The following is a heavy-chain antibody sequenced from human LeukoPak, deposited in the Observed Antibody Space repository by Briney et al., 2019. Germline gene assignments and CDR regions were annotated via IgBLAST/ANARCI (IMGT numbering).Heavy chain of an antibody. CDR3: ATEMAYRGTAFDI. CDR1: GGTFSSYA. J-gene: IGHJ3*02. V-gene: IGHV1-69*13. CDR2: IIPIFGTA. D-gene: IGHD3-16*01. Sequence: SVKVSCKASGGTFSSYAISWVRQAPGQGLEWMGGIIPIFGTANYAQKFQGRVTITADESTSTAYMELSSLRSEDTAVYYCATEMAYRGTAFDIWGQGTMVTVSS.